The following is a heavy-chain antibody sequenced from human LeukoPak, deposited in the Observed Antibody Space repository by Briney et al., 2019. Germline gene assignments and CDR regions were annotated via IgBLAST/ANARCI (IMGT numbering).Heavy chain of an antibody. D-gene: IGHD3-22*01. V-gene: IGHV1-69*01. J-gene: IGHJ6*02. Sequence: SVKVSCKASGGTFSSYGISWVRQAPGQGLEWMGGIIPLFGTPNYAQKFQGRVTITADDSTSTAYMELSSLRSEDTAVYYCARAFRYNYDSSGLHYYYGMDVWGQGTTVTVS. CDR1: GGTFSSYG. CDR2: IIPLFGTP. CDR3: ARAFRYNYDSSGLHYYYGMDV.